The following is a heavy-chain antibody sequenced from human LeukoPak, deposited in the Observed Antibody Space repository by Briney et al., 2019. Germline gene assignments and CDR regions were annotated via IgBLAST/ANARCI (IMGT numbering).Heavy chain of an antibody. CDR1: GGSFSGYY. J-gene: IGHJ6*03. Sequence: SETLSLTCAVYGGSFSGYYWSWIRQPAGKGLEWIGRIYTSGSTNYNPSLKSRVTISVDTSKNQFSLKLSSVTAADTAVYYCARDSWGIAARLDYYYYYMDVWGKGTTVTVSS. CDR2: IYTSGST. V-gene: IGHV4-4*07. D-gene: IGHD6-6*01. CDR3: ARDSWGIAARLDYYYYYMDV.